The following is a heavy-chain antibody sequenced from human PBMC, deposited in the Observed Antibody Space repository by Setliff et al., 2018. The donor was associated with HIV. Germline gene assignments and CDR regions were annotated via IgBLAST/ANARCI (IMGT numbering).Heavy chain of an antibody. CDR1: GGSISSGDYY. CDR3: ARVGEWLVRNYFDY. CDR2: IYYSGST. J-gene: IGHJ4*02. Sequence: NPSETLSLTCTVSGGSISSGDYYWSWIRQPPGKGLEWIGSIYYSGSTYYNPSLKSRVTISVDTSQNQFSLKLTSVTATDTAVYYCARVGEWLVRNYFDYWGQGTLVTVSS. D-gene: IGHD6-19*01. V-gene: IGHV4-39*02.